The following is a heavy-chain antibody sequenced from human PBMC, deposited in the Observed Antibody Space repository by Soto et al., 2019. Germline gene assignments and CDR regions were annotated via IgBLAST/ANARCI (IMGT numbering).Heavy chain of an antibody. CDR2: ISSSSSYI. CDR3: ARSGYCSGSSCYSDY. CDR1: GFSFSNYN. J-gene: IGHJ4*02. D-gene: IGHD2-15*01. Sequence: GGSLRLSCAASGFSFSNYNMNWVRQAPGKGLEWVSYISSSSSYIYYADPVKGRFTISRDNAKNSLYLQMNSLRAEDTALYYCARSGYCSGSSCYSDYWDLGTLVTVSS. V-gene: IGHV3-21*01.